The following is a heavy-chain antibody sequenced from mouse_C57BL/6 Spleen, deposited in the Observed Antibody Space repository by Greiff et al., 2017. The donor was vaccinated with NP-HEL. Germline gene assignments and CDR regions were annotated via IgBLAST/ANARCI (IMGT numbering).Heavy chain of an antibody. J-gene: IGHJ2*01. V-gene: IGHV1-26*01. CDR3: ARPDEGFDY. CDR1: GYTFTDYY. Sequence: EVQLQQSGPELVKPGASVKISCKASGYTFTDYYMNWVKQSHGKSLEWIGDINPNNGGTSYNQKFKGKATLTVDKSSSTAYMELRSLTSEDSAVYYCARPDEGFDYWGQGTTLTVSS. CDR2: INPNNGGT.